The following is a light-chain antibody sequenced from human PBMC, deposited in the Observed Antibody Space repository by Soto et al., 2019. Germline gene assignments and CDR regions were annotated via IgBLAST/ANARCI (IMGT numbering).Light chain of an antibody. CDR3: QQFSSYPLT. CDR1: QSVSSSY. J-gene: IGKJ4*01. CDR2: DAS. V-gene: IGKV3-20*01. Sequence: EIVLTQSPGTLSLSPVERATLSCMASQSVSSSYLAWYQQKPGQAPRLLIYDASNRATGIPARFSGSGSGTDFTLTISSLEPEDFAVYYCQQFSSYPLTFGGGTKVDIK.